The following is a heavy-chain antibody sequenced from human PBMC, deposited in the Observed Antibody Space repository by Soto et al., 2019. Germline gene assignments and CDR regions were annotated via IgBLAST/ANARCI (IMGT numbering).Heavy chain of an antibody. V-gene: IGHV1-69*02. CDR3: ARSLPPLYYYDSSGPQRFLDY. Sequence: ASVKVSCKASGGTFSSYTISWVRQAPGQGLEWMGRIIPILGIANYAQKFQGRVTITADKSTSTAYIELSSLRSEDTAVYYCARSLPPLYYYDSSGPQRFLDYWGQGTLVTVSS. CDR1: GGTFSSYT. J-gene: IGHJ4*02. CDR2: IIPILGIA. D-gene: IGHD3-22*01.